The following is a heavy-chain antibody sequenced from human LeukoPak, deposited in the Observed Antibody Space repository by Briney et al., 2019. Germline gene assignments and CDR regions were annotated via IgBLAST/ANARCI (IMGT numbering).Heavy chain of an antibody. CDR1: GFSFNTYW. CDR3: ATDGYNSARDS. CDR2: TKPDGSEK. V-gene: IGHV3-7*01. J-gene: IGHJ4*02. Sequence: GGSLRLSCAASGFSFNTYWMSWVRQAPGKGLEWVANTKPDGSEKYYVDSVGGRFTISRDNAKSLLFLQMSDLRAEDTAIYYCATDGYNSARDSWGQGTQVTVSS. D-gene: IGHD5-12*01.